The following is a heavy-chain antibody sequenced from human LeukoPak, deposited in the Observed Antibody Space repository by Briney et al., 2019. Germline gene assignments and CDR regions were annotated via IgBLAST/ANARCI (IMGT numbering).Heavy chain of an antibody. J-gene: IGHJ3*02. V-gene: IGHV4-59*05. Sequence: SETLSLTCTVSGGSISSYYWSWIRQPPGKGLEWIGSIYYSGSTYYNPSLKSRVTISVDTSKNQFSLKLSSVTAADTAVYYCARGYCSGGSCYSEYYDSSGYYSDAFDIWGQGTMVTVSS. D-gene: IGHD2-15*01. CDR1: GGSISSYY. CDR2: IYYSGST. CDR3: ARGYCSGGSCYSEYYDSSGYYSDAFDI.